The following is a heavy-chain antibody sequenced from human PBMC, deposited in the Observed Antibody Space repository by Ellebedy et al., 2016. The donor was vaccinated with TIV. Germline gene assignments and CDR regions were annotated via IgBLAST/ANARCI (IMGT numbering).Heavy chain of an antibody. J-gene: IGHJ3*02. CDR3: ARGVFCSSGSCYSAVRMGSFDI. Sequence: GESLKISCAASGLTLSTYAMHWVRQAPGQGLEWVAVISYDGSKEYYADSVKGRFTISRDNSKNTLSLQVNSLRAEDTAVYYCARGVFCSSGSCYSAVRMGSFDIWGQGTMVTVSS. CDR1: GLTLSTYA. V-gene: IGHV3-30-3*01. CDR2: ISYDGSKE. D-gene: IGHD2-15*01.